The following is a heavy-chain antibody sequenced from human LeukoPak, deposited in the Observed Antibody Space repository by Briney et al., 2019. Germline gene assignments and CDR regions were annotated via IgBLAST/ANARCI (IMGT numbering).Heavy chain of an antibody. CDR1: GFTVSSNY. CDR3: AKGEQGVDY. V-gene: IGHV3-53*01. J-gene: IGHJ4*02. CDR2: INFRGGTT. D-gene: IGHD1/OR15-1a*01. Sequence: GGSLRLSCAASGFTVSSNYMSWVRQAPGKGLEWVSSINFRGGTTYYAESVKGRFTISRDNSKSTLYLQMNSLRADDTAVFYCAKGEQGVDYWGRGTLVTVSS.